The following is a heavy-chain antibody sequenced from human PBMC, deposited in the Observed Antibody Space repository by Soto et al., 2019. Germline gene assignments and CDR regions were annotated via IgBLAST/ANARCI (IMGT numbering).Heavy chain of an antibody. CDR3: AMDILTGYYSGYEPGSFDY. Sequence: ASVKVSCKASGYTFTSYAMHWVRQAPGQRLEWMGWINAGNGNTKYSQKFQGRVTITRDTSASTAYMELSSLRSEDTAVYYRAMDILTGYYSGYEPGSFDYWGQGTLVTVSS. CDR2: INAGNGNT. D-gene: IGHD3-9*01. V-gene: IGHV1-3*01. CDR1: GYTFTSYA. J-gene: IGHJ4*02.